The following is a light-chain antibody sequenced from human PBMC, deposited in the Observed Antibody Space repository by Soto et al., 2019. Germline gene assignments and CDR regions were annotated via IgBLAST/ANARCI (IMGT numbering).Light chain of an antibody. CDR3: SSYTTTSTLVL. J-gene: IGLJ3*02. CDR1: SSDVGGYKY. Sequence: QSALTQPASVSGSPGQSITISCTGASSDVGGYKYVAWYQHHPGNAPKLLIYDVTDRPSGVSNRFSGSKSGNTASLTISGLQAEDEADYYCSSYTTTSTLVLFGGGTKLTVL. V-gene: IGLV2-14*03. CDR2: DVT.